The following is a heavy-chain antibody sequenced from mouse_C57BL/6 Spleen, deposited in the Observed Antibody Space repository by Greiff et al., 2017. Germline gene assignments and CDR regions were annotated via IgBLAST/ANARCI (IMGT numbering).Heavy chain of an antibody. D-gene: IGHD4-1*01. CDR2: IYPGDGDT. CDR3: SRENWDVYYAMGY. J-gene: IGHJ4*01. Sequence: QVQLKESGAELVKPGASVKISCKASGYAFSSYWMNWVKQRPGKGLEWIGQIYPGDGDTNYNGKFKGKATLTADKSSSQAYMQLSSLTSEDSAVYICSRENWDVYYAMGYKGQTTSVSVAT. V-gene: IGHV1-80*01. CDR1: GYAFSSYW.